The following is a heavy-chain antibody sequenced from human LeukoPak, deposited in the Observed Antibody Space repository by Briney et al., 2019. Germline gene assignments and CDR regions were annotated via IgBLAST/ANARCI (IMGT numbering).Heavy chain of an antibody. CDR1: GGSFSGYY. V-gene: IGHV4-34*01. Sequence: SETLSLTCAVYGGSFSGYYWSWIRQPPGKGLEWIGEINHSGSTNYNPSPKSRVTISVDTSKNQFSLKLSSVTAADTAVYYCARGRSRILYHGSWFDPWGQGTLVTVSS. CDR2: INHSGST. J-gene: IGHJ5*02. D-gene: IGHD2-8*01. CDR3: ARGRSRILYHGSWFDP.